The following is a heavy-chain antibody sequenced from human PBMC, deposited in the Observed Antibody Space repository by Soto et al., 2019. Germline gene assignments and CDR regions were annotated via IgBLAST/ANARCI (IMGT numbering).Heavy chain of an antibody. CDR1: GFTFTDYA. D-gene: IGHD2-2*01. J-gene: IGHJ4*02. CDR3: AKGRSFLPTSYATTFAY. Sequence: EVRLLESGGGLVPPGGSLRLSCAASGFTFTDYAMSWVRQAPGKGLECVSVIGGRGGHTYYADSVKGRFTISRDNSKNTVYLEMNSLTAADTALYFCAKGRSFLPTSYATTFAYWGLGILVTVSS. CDR2: IGGRGGHT. V-gene: IGHV3-23*01.